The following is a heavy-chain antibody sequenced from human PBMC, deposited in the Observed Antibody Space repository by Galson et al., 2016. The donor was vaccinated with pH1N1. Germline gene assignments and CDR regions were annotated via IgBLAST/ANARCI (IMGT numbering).Heavy chain of an antibody. J-gene: IGHJ4*02. CDR2: INPRDSYT. Sequence: QSGAEVKEPGESLTISCKGSASSFTNYWISWVRQMPGKGLEWMGRINPRDSYTDYSPSFQGHVTISTDESISTAYLKWSTLKASDTAIYYCATGPSPDYWGQGTLVIVSS. CDR1: ASSFTNYW. V-gene: IGHV5-10-1*01. CDR3: ATGPSPDY.